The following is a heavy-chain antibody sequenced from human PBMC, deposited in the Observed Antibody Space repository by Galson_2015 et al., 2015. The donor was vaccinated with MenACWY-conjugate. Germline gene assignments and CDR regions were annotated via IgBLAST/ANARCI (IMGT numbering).Heavy chain of an antibody. V-gene: IGHV4-4*02. CDR1: GGSINSENW. CDR2: VYHGTIT. Sequence: ETLSLTCAVSGGSINSENWWSWVRQPPGGGLEWIGEVYHGTITNYNPSLKSRVTISLDKPKNQFSLMVSPVTAADTAVYYCARDQYSGSYSFDHWGQGTLVTVSS. D-gene: IGHD1-26*01. J-gene: IGHJ4*02. CDR3: ARDQYSGSYSFDH.